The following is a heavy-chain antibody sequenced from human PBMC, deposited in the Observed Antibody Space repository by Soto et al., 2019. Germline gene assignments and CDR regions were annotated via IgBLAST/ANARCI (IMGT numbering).Heavy chain of an antibody. D-gene: IGHD3-3*01. CDR2: IWYDGSNK. Sequence: PGGSLRLSCAASGFTFSSYGMHWVRQAPGKGLEWVAVIWYDGSNKYYADSVKGRFTISRDNSKNTLYLQMNSLRAEDTAVYYCARDGYYDFWSGHAGMDVWGQGTTVTVSS. J-gene: IGHJ6*02. V-gene: IGHV3-33*01. CDR1: GFTFSSYG. CDR3: ARDGYYDFWSGHAGMDV.